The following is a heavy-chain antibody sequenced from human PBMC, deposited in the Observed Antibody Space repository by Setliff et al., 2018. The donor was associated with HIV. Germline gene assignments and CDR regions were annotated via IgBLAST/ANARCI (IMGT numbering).Heavy chain of an antibody. CDR3: VASSSWSCRLNY. V-gene: IGHV4-34*01. D-gene: IGHD6-13*01. Sequence: SETLSLTCAVYGGPSSGYWSWVRQSPGKGLEWIGEISHSGSTNYNLSLKSRAAISADTSKKQFSLKLTPVTAADTGIYYCVASSSWSCRLNYWGQGTQVTVSS. CDR2: ISHSGST. CDR1: GGPSSGY. J-gene: IGHJ4*02.